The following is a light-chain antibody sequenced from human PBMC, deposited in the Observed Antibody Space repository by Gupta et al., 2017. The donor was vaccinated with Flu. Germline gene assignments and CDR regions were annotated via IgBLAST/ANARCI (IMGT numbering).Light chain of an antibody. J-gene: IGKJ1*01. CDR1: QSISSW. V-gene: IGKV1-5*03. CDR3: QQYNSYSWT. Sequence: DIQMTQSPSTLSASVGDRVTITCRASQSISSWLAWYQQKPGKAPKLLTDKASSLESGVPSRFSGSGSGTEFTLTISSLQPDDFATYYCQQYNSYSWTFGQGTKVEIK. CDR2: KAS.